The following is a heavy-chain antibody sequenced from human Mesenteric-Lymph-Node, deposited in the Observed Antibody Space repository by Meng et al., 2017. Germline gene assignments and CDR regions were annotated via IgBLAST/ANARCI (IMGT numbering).Heavy chain of an antibody. CDR3: ARGRYYDSSGYFGYFEY. J-gene: IGHJ4*02. CDR1: GGSISSYY. CDR2: IYYSGST. V-gene: IGHV4-59*01. D-gene: IGHD3-22*01. Sequence: SETLSLTCTVSGGSISSYYWSWIRQPPGKGLEWMGYIYYSGSTNYNPSLKSRVTISVDTSKNQFSLKLSSVTAADKAVYYWARGRYYDSSGYFGYFEYWGQGTLVTVSS.